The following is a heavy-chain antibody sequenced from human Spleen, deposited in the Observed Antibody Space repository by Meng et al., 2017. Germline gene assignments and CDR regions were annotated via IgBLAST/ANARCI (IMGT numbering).Heavy chain of an antibody. Sequence: QGQLKQGGAGLLKTSETLSLTFVVSGGSFSDYYWSWIRQPPGKGLEWIGEINHSGSTNYNPSLESRATISVDTSQNNLSLKLSSVTAADSAAYYCARGPTTMAHDFDYWGQGTLVTVSS. V-gene: IGHV4-34*01. CDR1: GGSFSDYY. D-gene: IGHD4-11*01. CDR2: INHSGST. CDR3: ARGPTTMAHDFDY. J-gene: IGHJ4*02.